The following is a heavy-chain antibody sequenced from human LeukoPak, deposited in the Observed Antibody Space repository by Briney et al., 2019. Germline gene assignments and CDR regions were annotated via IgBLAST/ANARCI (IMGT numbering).Heavy chain of an antibody. J-gene: IGHJ4*02. CDR3: ARGRRDGYNLRHFDY. CDR2: IYYSGST. D-gene: IGHD5-24*01. CDR1: GGSITSSSYY. Sequence: SETLSLTCTVSGGSITSSSYYWGWLRQPPGKGLEWIGSIYYSGSTYYKPSLKSRVTISVDTSKNQFSLKLSSVTAADTAVYYCARGRRDGYNLRHFDYWGQGTLVTVSS. V-gene: IGHV4-39*07.